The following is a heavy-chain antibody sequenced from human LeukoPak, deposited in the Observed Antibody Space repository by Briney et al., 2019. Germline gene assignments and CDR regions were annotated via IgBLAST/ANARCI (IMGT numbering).Heavy chain of an antibody. Sequence: GGSLRLSCVVSGFTVTSNYMSWVRQAPGKGLEWVSVIYSGGTTNYADSVKGRFTVYRDNSKNTLYLQMNSLRAEDTAVYYCASKLTSGYRGQGTLVTVSS. J-gene: IGHJ4*02. CDR2: IYSGGTT. D-gene: IGHD4-17*01. V-gene: IGHV3-66*01. CDR1: GFTVTSNY. CDR3: ASKLTSGY.